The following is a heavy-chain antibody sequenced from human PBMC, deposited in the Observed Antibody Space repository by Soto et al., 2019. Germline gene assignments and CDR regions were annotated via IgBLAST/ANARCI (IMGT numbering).Heavy chain of an antibody. J-gene: IGHJ6*02. V-gene: IGHV3-21*01. CDR3: ASDSSGGSCYPGMDV. CDR2: ISSSGYI. Sequence: GGSLRLSCAASGFNFNSYTINWVRQAPGKRLEWLSSISSSGYIFSTDSVRGRFTISRDNAKNSVYLHINSLRAEDTAVYFCASDSSGGSCYPGMDVWGQGTTVTVSS. D-gene: IGHD2-15*01. CDR1: GFNFNSYT.